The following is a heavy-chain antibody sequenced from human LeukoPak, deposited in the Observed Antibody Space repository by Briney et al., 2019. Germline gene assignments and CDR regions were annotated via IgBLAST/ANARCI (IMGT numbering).Heavy chain of an antibody. CDR1: VYTFTSYG. V-gene: IGHV1-18*01. CDR3: ARYWNYYDSSGYGRNYYYMDV. CDR2: ISAYNGNT. J-gene: IGHJ6*03. Sequence: ASVKVSCKASVYTFTSYGISWVRQAPGQALEWMGWISAYNGNTSYAQKLQGRDTMTTDTSTSTVNMELSSLRSEDTAVYYCARYWNYYDSSGYGRNYYYMDVWGKGTTVTVSS. D-gene: IGHD3-22*01.